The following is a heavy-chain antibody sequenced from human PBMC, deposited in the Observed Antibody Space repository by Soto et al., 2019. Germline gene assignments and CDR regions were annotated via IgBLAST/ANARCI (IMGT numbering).Heavy chain of an antibody. J-gene: IGHJ6*03. V-gene: IGHV4-39*01. CDR3: ASIIAAQYYYYYMDV. Sequence: SETLSLTCTVSGGSISSSSYYWGWIRQPPGKGLEWIGSIYYSGSTYYNPSLKSRVTISVDTSKNQFSLKLSSVTAADTAVYYCASIIAAQYYYYYMDVWGKGTTVTVSS. D-gene: IGHD6-13*01. CDR1: GGSISSSSYY. CDR2: IYYSGST.